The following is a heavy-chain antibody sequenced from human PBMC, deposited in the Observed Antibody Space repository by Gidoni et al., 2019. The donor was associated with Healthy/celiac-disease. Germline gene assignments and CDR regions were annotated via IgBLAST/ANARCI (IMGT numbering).Heavy chain of an antibody. V-gene: IGHV3-23*01. CDR3: AKEVRYSTQFYYYYGMDV. CDR1: GFTFSSSA. Sequence: EVQLLESGGGLVQPGGSLRLACAASGFTFSSSAMSWVRQAPGKGLEWVSAISGSGGSTYYADSVKGRFTISRDNSKNTLYLQMNSLRAEDTAVYYCAKEVRYSTQFYYYYGMDVWGQGTTVTVSS. CDR2: ISGSGGST. D-gene: IGHD4-4*01. J-gene: IGHJ6*02.